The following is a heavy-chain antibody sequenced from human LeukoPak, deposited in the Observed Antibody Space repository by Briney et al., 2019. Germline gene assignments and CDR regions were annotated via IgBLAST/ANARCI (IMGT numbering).Heavy chain of an antibody. CDR1: GGTFSSYA. V-gene: IGHV1-69*13. CDR3: ARSDYYGSGSYSYYFDY. Sequence: ASVKVSCKASGGTFSSYAISWVRQAPGQGLEWMGGIIPIFGTANYAQKFQGGVTITADESTSTAYMELSSLRSEDTAVYYCARSDYYGSGSYSYYFDYWGQGTLVTVSS. D-gene: IGHD3-10*01. CDR2: IIPIFGTA. J-gene: IGHJ4*02.